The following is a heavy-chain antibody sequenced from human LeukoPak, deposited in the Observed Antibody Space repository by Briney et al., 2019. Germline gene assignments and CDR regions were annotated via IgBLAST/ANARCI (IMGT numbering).Heavy chain of an antibody. CDR1: GFTFNNAW. V-gene: IGHV3-15*01. CDR2: IKSKADGGTA. D-gene: IGHD6-13*01. CDR3: TTGGSWYDPGH. J-gene: IGHJ4*02. Sequence: GGSLRLSCAASGFTFNNAWMSWVRQAPGKGLEWVGRIKSKADGGTADYVAPVKGGFTISRDDAKNTVYLEMNGLKTEDTAVYFCTTGGSWYDPGHWGQGTLVTVSS.